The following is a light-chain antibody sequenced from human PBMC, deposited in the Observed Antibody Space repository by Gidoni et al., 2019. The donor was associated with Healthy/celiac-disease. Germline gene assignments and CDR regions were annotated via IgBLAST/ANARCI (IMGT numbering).Light chain of an antibody. J-gene: IGKJ3*01. Sequence: DIVMPQSPLSLPVTPGAPASISCRSSQSLRHSNGYNYLDWYLQKPGQSPQLLIYLGSNRASGVPDRFSGSGSGTDFTLKISRVEAEDVGVYYCMQALQTPFTFGPGTKVDIK. CDR2: LGS. V-gene: IGKV2-28*01. CDR3: MQALQTPFT. CDR1: QSLRHSNGYNY.